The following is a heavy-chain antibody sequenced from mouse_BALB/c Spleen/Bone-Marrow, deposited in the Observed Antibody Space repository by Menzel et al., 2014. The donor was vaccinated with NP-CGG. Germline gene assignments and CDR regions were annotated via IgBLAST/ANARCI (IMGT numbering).Heavy chain of an antibody. CDR3: TRDAMDY. Sequence: QVQLQQSGAELVKPGASVKMSCKASGYTFTSYWMHWVRQRPGQGLEWIGVIDPSDSYTSYIQKFKGKATLTVDTSSSTAYMQLSSLTSEDSAVIYCTRDAMDYWGQGTSVTVSS. CDR1: GYTFTSYW. V-gene: IGHV1S127*01. J-gene: IGHJ4*01. CDR2: IDPSDSYT.